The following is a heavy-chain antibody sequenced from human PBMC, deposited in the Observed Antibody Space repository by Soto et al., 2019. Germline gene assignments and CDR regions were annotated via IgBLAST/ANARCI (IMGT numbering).Heavy chain of an antibody. Sequence: QVQLVQSGAEVKRPGSSVKVSCKAAGDTFTVYSINWVRQAPGLGLEWMGRINPILSMSNYAQRFQGRATMTEEKSTSTAYMELSSLRSEDTAIYYCASSYGSGYRAFDYWGQGALVTVSS. V-gene: IGHV1-69*02. J-gene: IGHJ4*02. CDR2: INPILSMS. CDR3: ASSYGSGYRAFDY. D-gene: IGHD3-10*01. CDR1: GDTFTVYS.